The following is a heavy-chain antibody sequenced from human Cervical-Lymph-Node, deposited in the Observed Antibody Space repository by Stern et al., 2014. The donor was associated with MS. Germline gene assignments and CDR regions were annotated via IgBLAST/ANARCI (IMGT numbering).Heavy chain of an antibody. CDR2: FWPDDSDT. J-gene: IGHJ5*02. Sequence: VQLVESGAEVKKPGESLKISCKGSGYSFRSYWIGWVRQMPGKGLEWMGIFWPDDSDTRYNPSFQGQVTISADKSISTAFLQWSSLKASDTAKYYCVRRYTIGDEDESWGQGTLVVVSS. V-gene: IGHV5-51*03. D-gene: IGHD4-17*01. CDR1: GYSFRSYW. CDR3: VRRYTIGDEDES.